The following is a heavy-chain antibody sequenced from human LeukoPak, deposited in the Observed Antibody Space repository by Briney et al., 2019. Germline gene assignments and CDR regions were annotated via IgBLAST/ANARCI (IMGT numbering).Heavy chain of an antibody. D-gene: IGHD6-13*01. V-gene: IGHV1-3*01. CDR3: ARDRSPYSLIAEGSYDY. Sequence: ASVKVSCKASGYTFTSYAMHWVRQAPGQRLEWMGWINAGNGNTKYSQKFQGRVTITRDTSASTAYMELSSLRSEDTAVYYCARDRSPYSLIAEGSYDYWGQGTLVTVSS. CDR2: INAGNGNT. J-gene: IGHJ4*02. CDR1: GYTFTSYA.